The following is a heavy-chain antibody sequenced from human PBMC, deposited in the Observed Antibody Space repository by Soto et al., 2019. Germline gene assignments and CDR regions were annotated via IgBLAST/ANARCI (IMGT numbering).Heavy chain of an antibody. Sequence: PSETLSLTCTVSGGSISSYYWSWIRQPPGKGLEWIGEINHSGSTNYNPSLKSRVTISVDTSKNQFSLKLSSVTAADTAVYYCARGFVLLWFGEPLGYYYGMDVWGQGTTVTVSS. CDR2: INHSGST. CDR3: ARGFVLLWFGEPLGYYYGMDV. D-gene: IGHD3-10*01. J-gene: IGHJ6*02. V-gene: IGHV4-34*01. CDR1: GGSISSYY.